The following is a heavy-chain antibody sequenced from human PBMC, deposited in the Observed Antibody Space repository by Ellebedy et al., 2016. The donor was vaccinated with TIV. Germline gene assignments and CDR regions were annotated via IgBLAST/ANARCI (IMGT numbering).Heavy chain of an antibody. CDR3: ARTKGEGGSYPGSVY. Sequence: ASVKVSCXVSGYTLIELSMHWVRQAPGKGLEWMGDFDPEDGEKTYAQKLQGRVTMTTDTSTSTAYMELRSLRSDDTAVYYCARTKGEGGSYPGSVYWGQGTLVTVSS. V-gene: IGHV1-24*01. J-gene: IGHJ4*02. CDR2: FDPEDGEK. CDR1: GYTLIELS. D-gene: IGHD1-26*01.